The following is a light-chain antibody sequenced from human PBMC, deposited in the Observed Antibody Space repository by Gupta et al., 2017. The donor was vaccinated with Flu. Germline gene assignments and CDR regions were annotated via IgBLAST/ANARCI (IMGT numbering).Light chain of an antibody. Sequence: NFMLPQPHSVSESPGKTVTISCTRSSGSIASNHVQWYQQRPGSSPTTVSYDHDRRPSGVPDRFSGSIDSSSNSASLTISGLKTEDEADYYCQSYDNNNPVVFGGGTKLTVL. J-gene: IGLJ2*01. V-gene: IGLV6-57*01. CDR3: QSYDNNNPVV. CDR2: DHD. CDR1: SGSIASNH.